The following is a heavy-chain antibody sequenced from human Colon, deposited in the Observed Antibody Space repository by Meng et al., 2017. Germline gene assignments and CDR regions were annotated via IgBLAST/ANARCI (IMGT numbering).Heavy chain of an antibody. CDR2: ISAYNGNT. J-gene: IGHJ4*02. Sequence: ASVKVSCKASGYTFTSYGISWVRQAPGQGLEWMGWISAYNGNTNYAQKLQGRVTMTTDTSTSTAYMELRSLRSDDTAVYYCARDRASPRGGIAAERFDYCGQASLAAASS. V-gene: IGHV1-18*01. CDR1: GYTFTSYG. D-gene: IGHD6-13*01. CDR3: ARDRASPRGGIAAERFDY.